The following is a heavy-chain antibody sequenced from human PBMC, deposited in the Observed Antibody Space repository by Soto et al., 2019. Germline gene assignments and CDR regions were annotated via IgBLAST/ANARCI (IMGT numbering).Heavy chain of an antibody. J-gene: IGHJ4*02. CDR2: ISSTTNYI. CDR1: GFTFTRYS. CDR3: ARESEDLTSNFDY. V-gene: IGHV3-21*06. Sequence: GGSLSLSCAASGFTFTRYSMNWVRQAPGKGLEWVSSISSTTNYIYYGDSMKGRFTISRDNAKNSLYLEMNSLRAEDTAVYYCARESEDLTSNFDYWGQGTLVTVSS.